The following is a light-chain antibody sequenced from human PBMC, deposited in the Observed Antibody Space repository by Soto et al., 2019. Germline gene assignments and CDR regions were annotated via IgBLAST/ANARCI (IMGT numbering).Light chain of an antibody. CDR3: CSYAGSHSHYG. Sequence: QSALTQPRSVSGSPGQSVTISCTGTSSDVGGYNYVSWYQQHPGKAPKVMIYDVSKRPSGVPDRFSGSKSGNTASLTISGLQAEDEGDYYCCSYAGSHSHYGFGTGTKLTVL. CDR1: SSDVGGYNY. V-gene: IGLV2-11*01. J-gene: IGLJ1*01. CDR2: DVS.